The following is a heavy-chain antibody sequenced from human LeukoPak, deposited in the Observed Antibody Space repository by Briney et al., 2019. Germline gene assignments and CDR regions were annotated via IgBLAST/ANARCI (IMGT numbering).Heavy chain of an antibody. D-gene: IGHD6-19*01. CDR1: GYTFTSYY. CDR3: ARERLVGYYYYGMDV. CDR2: INPSGGST. J-gene: IGHJ6*02. Sequence: RAASVKVSCKASGYTFTSYYMHWVRQAPGQGLEWTGIINPSGGSTSYAQKFQGRVTMTRDTSTSTVYMELSSLRSEDTAVYYCARERLVGYYYYGMDVWGQGTTVTVSS. V-gene: IGHV1-46*01.